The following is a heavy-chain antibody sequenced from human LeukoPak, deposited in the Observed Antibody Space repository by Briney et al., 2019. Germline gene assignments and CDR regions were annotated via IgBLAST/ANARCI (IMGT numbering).Heavy chain of an antibody. CDR1: GFTVSSNY. CDR2: IYSGGST. D-gene: IGHD4-11*01. V-gene: IGHV3-53*04. J-gene: IGHJ2*01. CDR3: ARAATVNRWYFDL. Sequence: GGSPRLSCAASGFTVSSNYMSWVRQAPGKGLEWVSVIYSGGSTYYADSVKGRFTISRHNSKNTLYLQMNSLRAEDTAVYYCARAATVNRWYFDLWGRGTLVSVSS.